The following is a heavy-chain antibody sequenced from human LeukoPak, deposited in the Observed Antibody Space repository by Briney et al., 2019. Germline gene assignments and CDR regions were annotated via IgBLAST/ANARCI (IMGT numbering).Heavy chain of an antibody. D-gene: IGHD1-7*01. CDR2: ISSSSSYI. CDR3: ARGPRGRLELLGFDL. CDR1: GFTFSSYS. V-gene: IGHV3-21*01. Sequence: GGSLRLSCAASGFTFSSYSMNWVRRAPGKGLEWVSSISSSSSYIYYADSVKGRFTISRDNAKNSLYLQMNSLRAEDTAVYYCARGPRGRLELLGFDLWGQGTLVTVSS. J-gene: IGHJ5*02.